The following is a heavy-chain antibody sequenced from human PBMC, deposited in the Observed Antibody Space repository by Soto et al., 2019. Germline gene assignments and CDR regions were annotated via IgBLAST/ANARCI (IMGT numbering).Heavy chain of an antibody. V-gene: IGHV4-39*01. CDR1: GGSISSSNYY. CDR3: ARLGQDIVVVVAATPTTSYYFDY. CDR2: IYYSGST. Sequence: SETLSLTCTVSGGSISSSNYYWGWIRQPPGTGLEWIGSIYYSGSTYYNPSLKSRVTISVDTSKNQFSLKLSSVTAADTAVYYCARLGQDIVVVVAATPTTSYYFDYWGQGTLVTVSS. D-gene: IGHD2-15*01. J-gene: IGHJ4*02.